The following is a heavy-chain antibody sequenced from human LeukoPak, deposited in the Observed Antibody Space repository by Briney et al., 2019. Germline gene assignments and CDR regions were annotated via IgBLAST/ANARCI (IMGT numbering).Heavy chain of an antibody. CDR2: ISNIDSTI. CDR3: ARVEDDFGDHYFGMDV. CDR1: HFTLSSHA. V-gene: IGHV3-48*03. Sequence: GGSLRLSCATSHFTLSSHAMNWVRQAPGKGLEWVSYISNIDSTIHYADFEKGRFTISRDNAQNSLYLQMSSLRAEDTAVYYCARVEDDFGDHYFGMDVWGQGTTVTVSS. D-gene: IGHD4-17*01. J-gene: IGHJ6*02.